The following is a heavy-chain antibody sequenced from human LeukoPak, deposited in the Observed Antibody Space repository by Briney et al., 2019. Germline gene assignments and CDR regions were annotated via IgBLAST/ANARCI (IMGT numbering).Heavy chain of an antibody. CDR3: AREARLTDTAMPTYYFDY. CDR1: GYSFTDYS. J-gene: IGHJ4*02. CDR2: ISPRSGDT. D-gene: IGHD5-18*01. V-gene: IGHV1-2*02. Sequence: ASVKGSCKTSGYSFTDYSMHWVRQAPVHALEWMGWISPRSGDTSYAQKFQGRVTMTRDTSISTGYMELSRLRADDTAVYYCAREARLTDTAMPTYYFDYWGQGTLVTVSS.